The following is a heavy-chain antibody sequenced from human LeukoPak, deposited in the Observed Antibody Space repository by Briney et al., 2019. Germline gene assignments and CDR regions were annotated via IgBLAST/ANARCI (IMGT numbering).Heavy chain of an antibody. Sequence: GESLKISCKGSGYSFTSYWIGWVRQMPGKGLEWMGIIYPGDSDTGYSPSFQGQVTISADKSISTAYLQWSSLKASDTAMYYCARQTSTLYGLDAFDIWGQGTMVTVSS. CDR3: ARQTSTLYGLDAFDI. CDR2: IYPGDSDT. CDR1: GYSFTSYW. V-gene: IGHV5-51*01. D-gene: IGHD2/OR15-2a*01. J-gene: IGHJ3*02.